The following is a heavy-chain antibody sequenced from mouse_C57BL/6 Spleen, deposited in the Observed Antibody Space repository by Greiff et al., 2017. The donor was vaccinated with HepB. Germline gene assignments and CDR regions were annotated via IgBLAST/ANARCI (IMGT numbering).Heavy chain of an antibody. CDR2: INPNYGTT. V-gene: IGHV1-39*01. CDR1: GYSFTDYN. J-gene: IGHJ1*03. D-gene: IGHD1-1*01. CDR3: ASEDYGRSPWYFDV. Sequence: EVQLQQSGPELVKPGASVKISCKASGYSFTDYNMNWVKQSNGKSLEWIGVINPNYGTTSYNQKFKGKATLTVDQSSSTAYMQLNSLTSEDSAVYYCASEDYGRSPWYFDVWGTGTTVTVSS.